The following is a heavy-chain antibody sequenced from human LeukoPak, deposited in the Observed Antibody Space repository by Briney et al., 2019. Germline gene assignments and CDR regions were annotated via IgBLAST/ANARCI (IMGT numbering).Heavy chain of an antibody. CDR3: AKGFSSSGD. CDR1: GFTFGTFA. D-gene: IGHD6-13*01. Sequence: GGSLRLSCAASGFTFGTFAMNWVRQSPGKGLEWVSTISGSGSTTYYADSVKGRFTISRDNSKNTLYLQMNSLRAEDTAVYYCAKGFSSSGDWGQGTLVTVSS. V-gene: IGHV3-23*01. CDR2: ISGSGSTT. J-gene: IGHJ4*02.